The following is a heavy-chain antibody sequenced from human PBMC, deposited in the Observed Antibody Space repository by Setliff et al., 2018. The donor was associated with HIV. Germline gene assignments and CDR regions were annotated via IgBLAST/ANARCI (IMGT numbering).Heavy chain of an antibody. Sequence: ASVKVSCKVSGYTLTEVSVHWVRQAPGKGLEWMGYFDPQDGKTIYAQKFQGRVTMTEDTSTYTAYLELSSLRSEDTAVYYCARTIIVSQGQPGAYSHYYMDVWGKGTTVTVSS. D-gene: IGHD5-12*01. CDR1: GYTLTEVS. CDR2: FDPQDGKT. V-gene: IGHV1-24*01. J-gene: IGHJ6*03. CDR3: ARTIIVSQGQPGAYSHYYMDV.